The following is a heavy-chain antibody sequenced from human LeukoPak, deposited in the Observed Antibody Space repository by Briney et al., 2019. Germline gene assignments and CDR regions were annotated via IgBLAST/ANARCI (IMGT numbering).Heavy chain of an antibody. CDR3: AKSFGPVIAAAGTGAD. D-gene: IGHD6-13*01. CDR1: GFTFSNSA. J-gene: IGHJ4*02. V-gene: IGHV3-23*01. Sequence: PGGSLRLSCAASGFTFSNSAMHWVRQAPGKGLEWVSDISGSGGSTYYADSVKGRFTISRDNSKNTLYLQMNSLRAEDTAVYYCAKSFGPVIAAAGTGADWGQGTLVTVSS. CDR2: ISGSGGST.